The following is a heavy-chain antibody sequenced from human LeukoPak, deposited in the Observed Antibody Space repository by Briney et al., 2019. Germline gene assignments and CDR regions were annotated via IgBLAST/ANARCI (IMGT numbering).Heavy chain of an antibody. Sequence: GGSLRLSCAASGFTFSSYAMHWVRQAPGKGLEWVAVISYDGSNKYYADSVKGRFTISRDNSKNTLYLQMNSLRAEDTAVYYCARDWYSSGYYLDYWGQGTLVTVSS. J-gene: IGHJ4*02. D-gene: IGHD3-22*01. CDR1: GFTFSSYA. V-gene: IGHV3-30-3*01. CDR2: ISYDGSNK. CDR3: ARDWYSSGYYLDY.